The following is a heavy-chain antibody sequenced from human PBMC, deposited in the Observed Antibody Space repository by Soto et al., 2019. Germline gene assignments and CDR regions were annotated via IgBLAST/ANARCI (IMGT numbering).Heavy chain of an antibody. V-gene: IGHV5-51*01. CDR2: IYPGDSDT. Sequence: PGESLKISCKGSGYSFTSYWIGWVRQMPGKGLEWMGIIYPGDSDTKYSPSFQGQVTISADKSINTAYLQWSSLKASDSAMYYCARPRRDGYDPVTFDYWGHGTLVTVSS. CDR3: ARPRRDGYDPVTFDY. J-gene: IGHJ4*01. D-gene: IGHD5-12*01. CDR1: GYSFTSYW.